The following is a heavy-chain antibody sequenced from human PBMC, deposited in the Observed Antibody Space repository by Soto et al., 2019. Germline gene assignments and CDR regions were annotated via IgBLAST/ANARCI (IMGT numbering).Heavy chain of an antibody. D-gene: IGHD4-4*01. CDR2: IKKKADGGTA. V-gene: IGHV3-15*07. CDR3: AKDTRNTVSHLDY. Sequence: GGSLRLSCAASGFSFSFAWMNWVRQAPGKGLEWVGRIKKKADGGTADYAAPVKGRFTISRDSSKNTLYLQMNSLRAEDTAVYYCAKDTRNTVSHLDYWGQGTLVTVSS. CDR1: GFSFSFAW. J-gene: IGHJ4*02.